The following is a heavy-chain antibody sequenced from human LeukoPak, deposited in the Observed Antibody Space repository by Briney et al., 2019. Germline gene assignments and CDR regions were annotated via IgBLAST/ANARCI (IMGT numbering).Heavy chain of an antibody. CDR3: ARVSIAAAGRGFDY. CDR2: IRSSGSTI. J-gene: IGHJ4*02. V-gene: IGHV3-48*03. CDR1: GFTFSSYD. D-gene: IGHD6-13*01. Sequence: QPGGSLRLSCAASGFTFSSYDMNWVRQAPGKGLEWISYIRSSGSTIYYADSVKGRFTISRDNAKNSLYLQMNSLRAEDTAVYYCARVSIAAAGRGFDYWGQGTLVTVSS.